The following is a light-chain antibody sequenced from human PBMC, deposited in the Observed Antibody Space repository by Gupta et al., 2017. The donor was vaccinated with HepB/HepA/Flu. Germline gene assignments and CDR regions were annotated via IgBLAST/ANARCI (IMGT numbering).Light chain of an antibody. CDR1: QSVLYSSNNKNY. J-gene: IGKJ4*01. CDR2: WAS. CDR3: QQYHSLPLT. Sequence: DIVMTQSPDSLAVSLVERAAINCKSSQSVLYSSNNKNYLAWYQQKPGHPPKLLIYWASTRESGVPDRFSGSGSGADFTLTISSLQAEDVAVYYCQQYHSLPLTFGGGTKVEIK. V-gene: IGKV4-1*01.